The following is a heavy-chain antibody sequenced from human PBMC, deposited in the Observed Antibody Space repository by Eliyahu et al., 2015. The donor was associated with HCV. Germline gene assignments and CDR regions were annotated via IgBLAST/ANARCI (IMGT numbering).Heavy chain of an antibody. CDR2: IFYSGSA. Sequence: QVEVQESGPGLVKPSETLSLTCTVSGGSVSSGSEYWTWIRQPPGKGLEWIAYIFYSGSANYNPSLKSRVTISLDTSKTQISLKLISVTPADTAVYYCARGGDGDYGMPRPFDCWGQGTLVTVSS. V-gene: IGHV4-61*01. CDR1: GGSVSSGSEY. D-gene: IGHD4-17*01. J-gene: IGHJ4*02. CDR3: ARGGDGDYGMPRPFDC.